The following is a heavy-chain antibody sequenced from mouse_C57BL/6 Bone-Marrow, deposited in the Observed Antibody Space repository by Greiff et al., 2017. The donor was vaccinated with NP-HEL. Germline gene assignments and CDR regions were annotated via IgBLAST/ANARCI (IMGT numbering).Heavy chain of an antibody. CDR2: INPGSGGT. D-gene: IGHD1-1*01. CDR1: GYAFTNYL. J-gene: IGHJ1*03. CDR3: ARGHYGSSYWYFDV. Sequence: VQLQQSGAELVRPGTSVKVSCKASGYAFTNYLIEWVKQRPGQGLEWIGVINPGSGGTNYTEKFKGKATLTADKSSSTAYMQLSSLTSEDSAVYFGARGHYGSSYWYFDVWGTGTTVTVSS. V-gene: IGHV1-54*01.